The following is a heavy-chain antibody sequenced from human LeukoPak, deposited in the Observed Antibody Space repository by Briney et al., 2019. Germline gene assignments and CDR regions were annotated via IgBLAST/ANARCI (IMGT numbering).Heavy chain of an antibody. Sequence: GASVKVSCKASGYTFTSYGISWVRQAPGQGLEWMGWISAYNGNTNYAQKLQGRVTMTTDTSTSTAYMELRSLRSDDTAVYYCARADYYGSGSYSHFDYWGQGTLVTVSS. D-gene: IGHD3-10*01. V-gene: IGHV1-18*01. J-gene: IGHJ4*02. CDR1: GYTFTSYG. CDR2: ISAYNGNT. CDR3: ARADYYGSGSYSHFDY.